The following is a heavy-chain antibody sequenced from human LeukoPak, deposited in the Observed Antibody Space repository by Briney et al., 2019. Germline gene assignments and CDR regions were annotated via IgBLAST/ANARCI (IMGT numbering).Heavy chain of an antibody. Sequence: SETLSLTCAVYGGSFRGYDWSWMRQPPGKGLEWIGEINHSGSTNYNPSLKSRVTISVDTSKNQFSLKLSSVTAADTAVYYCARAQYSSGWYADYWGQGTLVTVSS. CDR2: INHSGST. V-gene: IGHV4-34*01. J-gene: IGHJ4*02. CDR3: ARAQYSSGWYADY. CDR1: GGSFRGYD. D-gene: IGHD6-19*01.